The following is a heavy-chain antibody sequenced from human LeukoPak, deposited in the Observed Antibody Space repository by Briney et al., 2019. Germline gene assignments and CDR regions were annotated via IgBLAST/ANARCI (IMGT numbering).Heavy chain of an antibody. CDR3: AKSIFGGVGAFDI. CDR2: ISGSGGST. D-gene: IGHD3-3*01. J-gene: IGHJ3*02. Sequence: PGGSLRLSCAASGFTFSSYAMSWVRQAPGKGLEWVSAISGSGGSTYYADSVKGRFTISRDNSKNTLYMQMNSLSAEDAAVYYCAKSIFGGVGAFDIWGQGTMVTVSS. V-gene: IGHV3-23*01. CDR1: GFTFSSYA.